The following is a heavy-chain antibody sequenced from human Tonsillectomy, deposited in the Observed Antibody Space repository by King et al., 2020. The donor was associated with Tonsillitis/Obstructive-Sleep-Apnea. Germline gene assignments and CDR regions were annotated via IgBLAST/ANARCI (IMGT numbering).Heavy chain of an antibody. CDR1: GYTFTNYW. J-gene: IGHJ3*02. Sequence: VQLVQSGAEVKKPGESLKISCKGSGYTFTNYWIGWVRQMPGKGLEWMGIIFPGDSDTRYSPSFEGQVTISADKSISTAYLQWSRLKASDTAMHYCASLVVVTAVHDGVAFDIWGQGTMVTVSS. CDR3: ASLVVVTAVHDGVAFDI. D-gene: IGHD2-21*02. V-gene: IGHV5-51*01. CDR2: IFPGDSDT.